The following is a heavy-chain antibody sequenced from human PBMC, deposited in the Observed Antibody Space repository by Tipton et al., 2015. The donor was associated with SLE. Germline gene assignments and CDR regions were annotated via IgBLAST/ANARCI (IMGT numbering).Heavy chain of an antibody. CDR3: AGGTYSYGSAFDI. CDR1: DYSISSDYY. J-gene: IGHJ3*02. V-gene: IGHV3-11*03. CDR2: ISSSSSYT. D-gene: IGHD5-18*01. Sequence: LSLTCTVSDYSISSDYYMSWIRQAPGKGLEWVSYISSSSSYTNYADSVKGRFTISRDNAKNSLYLQMNSLRAEDTAVYYCAGGTYSYGSAFDIWGQGTMVTVSS.